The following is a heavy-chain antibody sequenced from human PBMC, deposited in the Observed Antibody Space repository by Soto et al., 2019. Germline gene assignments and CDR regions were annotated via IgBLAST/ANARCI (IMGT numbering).Heavy chain of an antibody. V-gene: IGHV4-39*01. CDR3: ARHVDSSSWYWPGGAFDI. Sequence: QLQLQESGPGLVKPSETLSLTCTVSGGSISSSSYYWGWIRQPPGKGLEWIGSIYYSGSTYYNPSLKSRVTISVDTSKNQFSLKLSSVTAADTAVYYCARHVDSSSWYWPGGAFDIWGQGTIVTVSS. CDR1: GGSISSSSYY. J-gene: IGHJ3*02. D-gene: IGHD6-13*01. CDR2: IYYSGST.